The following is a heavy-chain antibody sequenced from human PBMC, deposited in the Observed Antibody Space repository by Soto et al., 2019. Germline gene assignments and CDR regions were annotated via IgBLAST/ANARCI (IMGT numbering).Heavy chain of an antibody. CDR2: IYPGDSDT. Sequence: ESLKISGKGSGYSFTTYWIGWVRQMPGKGLEWMGIIYPGDSDTRYSPSFQGQVTISADKSISTAYLQWTSLKASDTAMYYCARHQYSSGWTYFDIWGQGTMVTVSS. J-gene: IGHJ3*02. CDR3: ARHQYSSGWTYFDI. D-gene: IGHD6-19*01. CDR1: GYSFTTYW. V-gene: IGHV5-51*01.